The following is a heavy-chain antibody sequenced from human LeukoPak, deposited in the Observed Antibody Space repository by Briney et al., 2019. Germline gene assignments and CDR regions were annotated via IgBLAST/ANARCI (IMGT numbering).Heavy chain of an antibody. V-gene: IGHV4-59*08. J-gene: IGHJ4*02. CDR2: IYYSGST. CDR3: ARLYDSSGYYYPFDY. CDR1: GGSISSYY. Sequence: KTSETLSLTCTVSGGSISSYYWSWIGQPPGKGLEWIWYIYYSGSTNYNPSLKSRVTISVDTSKNQFSLKLSSVTAADTAVYYCARLYDSSGYYYPFDYWGQGTLVTVSS. D-gene: IGHD3-22*01.